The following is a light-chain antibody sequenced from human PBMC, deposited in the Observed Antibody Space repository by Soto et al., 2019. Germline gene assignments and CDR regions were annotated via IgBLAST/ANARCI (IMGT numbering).Light chain of an antibody. J-gene: IGKJ1*01. CDR2: AAS. CDR1: QGISNS. V-gene: IGKV1-27*01. CDR3: QNYNSDPKT. Sequence: DIQMTQSPSSLSASVGDRVTITCWASQGISNSLAWYQQKPGKVPKLLIYAASTLQSGVPSRFSGSGSGTDFTLTISSLQPEDVVTYYCQNYNSDPKTFGQGTKVEIK.